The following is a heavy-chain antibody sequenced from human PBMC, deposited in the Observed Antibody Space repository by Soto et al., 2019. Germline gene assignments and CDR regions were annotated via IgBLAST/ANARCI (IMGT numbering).Heavy chain of an antibody. D-gene: IGHD3-22*01. CDR2: IWYDGSNK. J-gene: IGHJ4*02. Sequence: SLRLSCAASGFTFSSYGMHWVRQAPGKGLEWVAVIWYDGSNKYYADSVKGRFTISRDNSKNTLYLQMNSLRAEDTAVYYCARERYYYDSSGYYYFDYWGQGTLVTVSS. CDR1: GFTFSSYG. V-gene: IGHV3-33*01. CDR3: ARERYYYDSSGYYYFDY.